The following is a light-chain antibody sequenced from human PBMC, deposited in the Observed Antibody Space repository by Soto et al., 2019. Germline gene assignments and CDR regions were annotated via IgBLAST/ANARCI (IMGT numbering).Light chain of an antibody. CDR1: QSVSSN. V-gene: IGKV3-15*01. CDR2: GAS. J-gene: IGKJ1*01. Sequence: EIVMTQSPATLSVSPGERATLSCRASQSVSSNLGWYQQKPGQAPRLLIYGASTRATGIPARFSGSGSGTEFTLTISSLQSEDFAVYYCQQYNNSPPTFGQGTKV. CDR3: QQYNNSPPT.